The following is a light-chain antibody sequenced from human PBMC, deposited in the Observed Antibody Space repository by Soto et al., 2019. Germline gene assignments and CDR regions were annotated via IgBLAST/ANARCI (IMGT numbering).Light chain of an antibody. J-gene: IGLJ1*01. CDR2: GNS. Sequence: QPVLTQPPSVSGAPGQRVTISCTGSSSNIGAGYDVHWYQQLPGTAPKLLIYGNSNRPSGVPDRFSGSKSGTSASLGITGLQAEDEADYYCQSYDSSLSGFYVFGTGTKLTVL. V-gene: IGLV1-40*01. CDR1: SSNIGAGYD. CDR3: QSYDSSLSGFYV.